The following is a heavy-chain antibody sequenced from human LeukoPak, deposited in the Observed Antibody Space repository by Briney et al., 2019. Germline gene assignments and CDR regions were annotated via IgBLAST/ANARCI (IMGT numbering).Heavy chain of an antibody. Sequence: GASLRLSCAASGFTFSSYAMSWVRQAPGKGLEWVSAISGSGGSTYYADSVKGRFTISRDNSKNTLYLQMNSLRAEDTAVYYCANTPSTLWFGELLAYFDYWDQGTLVTVSS. CDR1: GFTFSSYA. CDR3: ANTPSTLWFGELLAYFDY. CDR2: ISGSGGST. J-gene: IGHJ4*02. D-gene: IGHD3-10*01. V-gene: IGHV3-23*01.